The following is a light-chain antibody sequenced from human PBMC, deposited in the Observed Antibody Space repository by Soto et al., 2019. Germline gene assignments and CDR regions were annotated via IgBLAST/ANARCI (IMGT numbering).Light chain of an antibody. CDR2: ATS. Sequence: DIQMTQSSSSLSASVGDRVSITCRASQSISTYLSWYQQKPGKAPKVLIYATSTLQGGVPSRFSGSGSGIDFTLTISALQPDDFAIYYCQQSYSSPRTFGQGTKVDIK. CDR1: QSISTY. V-gene: IGKV1-39*01. CDR3: QQSYSSPRT. J-gene: IGKJ1*01.